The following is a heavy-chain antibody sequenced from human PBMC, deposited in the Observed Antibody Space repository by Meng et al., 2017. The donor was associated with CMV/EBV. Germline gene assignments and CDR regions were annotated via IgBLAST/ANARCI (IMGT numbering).Heavy chain of an antibody. J-gene: IGHJ4*02. CDR2: IIPIFGTA. V-gene: IGHV1-69*05. CDR3: ASDGYSSGWFGY. CDR1: GGTCSSSA. D-gene: IGHD6-19*01. Sequence: CKASGGTCSSSAISWVRQAPGQGLEWMGGIIPIFGTANSAQKFQGTVTIPTDESTSTAYMALRSLRSEDTAVYYCASDGYSSGWFGYWGPGTLVTVSS.